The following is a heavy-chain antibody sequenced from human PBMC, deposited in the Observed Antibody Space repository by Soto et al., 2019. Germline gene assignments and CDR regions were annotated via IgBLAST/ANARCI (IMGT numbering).Heavy chain of an antibody. CDR2: IYYSGST. CDR3: ARPGREQKLATFDD. CDR1: GGSISSYY. J-gene: IGHJ4*02. D-gene: IGHD6-13*01. V-gene: IGHV4-59*08. Sequence: SETLSLTCTVSGGSISSYYWSWIRQPPGKGLEWIGYIYYSGSTNYNPSLKSRVTISVDTSKNQFSLKLSSVTAADTAVYYCARPGREQKLATFDDWGQGTLVTVSS.